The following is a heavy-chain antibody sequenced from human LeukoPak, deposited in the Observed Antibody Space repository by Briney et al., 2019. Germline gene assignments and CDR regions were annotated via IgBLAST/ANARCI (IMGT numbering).Heavy chain of an antibody. CDR2: INPNSGGT. D-gene: IGHD6-13*01. CDR1: GGTFSSYA. CDR3: AREKGGSSWSIDY. V-gene: IGHV1-2*02. Sequence: GSSVKVSCKASGGTFSSYAISWVRQAPGQGLEWMGWINPNSGGTNYAQKFQGRVTMTRDTSISTAYMELSRLRSDDTAVYYCAREKGGSSWSIDYWGQGTLVTVSS. J-gene: IGHJ4*02.